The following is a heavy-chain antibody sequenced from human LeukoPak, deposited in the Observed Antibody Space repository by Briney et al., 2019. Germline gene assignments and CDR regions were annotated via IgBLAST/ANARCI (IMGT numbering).Heavy chain of an antibody. CDR2: ISSSSSYI. J-gene: IGHJ4*02. Sequence: GGSLRLSCAASGFTFSSYSMNWVRQAPGKGLEWVSSISSSSSYIYYADSVKGRFTISRDNAKNSLYLQMNSLRAEDTAVYYCARGEDYYDSSGYYYDRVDYWGQGTLVTVSS. CDR3: ARGEDYYDSSGYYYDRVDY. CDR1: GFTFSSYS. V-gene: IGHV3-21*01. D-gene: IGHD3-22*01.